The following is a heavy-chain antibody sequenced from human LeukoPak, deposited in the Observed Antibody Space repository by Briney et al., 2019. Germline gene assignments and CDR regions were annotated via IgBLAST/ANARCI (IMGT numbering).Heavy chain of an antibody. CDR1: GFTVSSTY. CDR3: ARHGGDFYYFDY. V-gene: IGHV3-66*04. CDR2: FYDGGST. Sequence: QSGGSLRLSCAASGFTVSSTYMSWVRQAPGKGLEWVSVFYDGGSTYYADSMKGRFSISRDNSKNTLYLQMNSLRAEDTAVYYCARHGGDFYYFDYWGQGTLVTVSS. J-gene: IGHJ4*02. D-gene: IGHD2-21*01.